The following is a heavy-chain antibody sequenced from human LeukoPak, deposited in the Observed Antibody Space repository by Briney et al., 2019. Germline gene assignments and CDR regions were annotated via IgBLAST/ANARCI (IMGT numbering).Heavy chain of an antibody. V-gene: IGHV4-4*07. Sequence: SETLSLTCTVSGTSLTTYFWSWIRQPAGKGLEWIGHFYSSGSTSYNPSLKSRLTMSVDTSKNEFSLKLRSVTAADTAVYYCVRDRVDSSGYYYYYGLDVWGQGTTVTVSS. CDR2: FYSSGST. CDR1: GTSLTTYF. D-gene: IGHD3-22*01. J-gene: IGHJ6*02. CDR3: VRDRVDSSGYYYYYGLDV.